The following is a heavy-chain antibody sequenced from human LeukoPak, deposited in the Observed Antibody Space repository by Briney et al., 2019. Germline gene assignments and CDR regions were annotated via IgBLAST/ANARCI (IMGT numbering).Heavy chain of an antibody. CDR1: GFTFSTYS. Sequence: GGSLKLSCSASGFTFSTYSMNWVRQAPGKGLEWVSSITRSSIYKYYADSVKGRFTISRDNAKNSLYLQMNSLRAEDTAVYYCARVRYDGSGYYSISDYWGQGTLVTVSS. CDR3: ARVRYDGSGYYSISDY. J-gene: IGHJ4*02. V-gene: IGHV3-21*01. CDR2: ITRSSIYK. D-gene: IGHD3-22*01.